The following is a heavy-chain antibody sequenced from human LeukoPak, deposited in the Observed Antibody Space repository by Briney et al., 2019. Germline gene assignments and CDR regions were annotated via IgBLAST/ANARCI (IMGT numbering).Heavy chain of an antibody. J-gene: IGHJ3*02. V-gene: IGHV4-30-2*01. CDR2: IYHSGST. CDR1: GGSISSGGYS. D-gene: IGHD3-22*01. Sequence: PSQTLSLTCAVSGGSISSGGYSWSWIRRPPGKGLEWIGYIYHSGSTYYNPSLKSRVTISVDRSKNQFSLKLSSVTAADTAVYYCTCTVVGVKGAAAAFDIWGQGTMVTVSS. CDR3: TCTVVGVKGAAAAFDI.